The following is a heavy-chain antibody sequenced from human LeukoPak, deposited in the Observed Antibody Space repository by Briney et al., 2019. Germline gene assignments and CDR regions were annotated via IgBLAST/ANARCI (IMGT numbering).Heavy chain of an antibody. V-gene: IGHV1-18*01. J-gene: IGHJ6*02. CDR2: ISAYNGNT. Sequence: XGWISAYNGNTNYAQKLQGRVTMTTDTSTSTAYMELRSLRSDDTAVYYCARDLHFYYYGMDVWGQGTTVTVSS. D-gene: IGHD3-3*02. CDR3: ARDLHFYYYGMDV.